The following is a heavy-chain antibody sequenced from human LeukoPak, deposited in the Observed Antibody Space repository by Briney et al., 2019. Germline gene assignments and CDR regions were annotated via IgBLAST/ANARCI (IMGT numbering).Heavy chain of an antibody. J-gene: IGHJ4*02. Sequence: GESLKISCKVSGYNFTRYWIGWVRQMPGKGLEWMGITNPGDSDTRYSPSFQGQVTISADRSISTAYLPWSSLKASDTAMYYCVRRIVASGEYFDYWGQGTLVTVSS. CDR2: TNPGDSDT. CDR3: VRRIVASGEYFDY. D-gene: IGHD6-13*01. V-gene: IGHV5-51*01. CDR1: GYNFTRYW.